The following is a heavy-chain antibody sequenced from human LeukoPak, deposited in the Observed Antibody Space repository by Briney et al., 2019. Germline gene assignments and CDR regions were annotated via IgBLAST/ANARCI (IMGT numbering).Heavy chain of an antibody. CDR2: IYPGDSDT. CDR1: GYSFSTYW. J-gene: IGHJ4*02. Sequence: GESLKISCQGSGYSFSTYWITWVRQMPGKGLEWMGIIYPGDSDTRYSPSFQGQVTISTDESVSTAYLQWTSLRASDTAMYYCAMNYYDNPYYFDYWGQGTLVTVSS. D-gene: IGHD3-22*01. V-gene: IGHV5-51*01. CDR3: AMNYYDNPYYFDY.